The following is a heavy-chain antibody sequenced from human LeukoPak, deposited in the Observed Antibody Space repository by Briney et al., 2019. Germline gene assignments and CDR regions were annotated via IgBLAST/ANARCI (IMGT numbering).Heavy chain of an antibody. CDR3: AKDRGYYDTSGYLI. CDR1: GFTFSSYG. V-gene: IGHV3-23*01. Sequence: GGSLRLSCAASGFTFSSYGMIWVRQAPGKGLEWVSTITNSGDSTYYTDSVKGRFTISRDDSRNTLYLQMNSLRAEDTAVYYCAKDRGYYDTSGYLIWGQGTLVTVSS. D-gene: IGHD3-22*01. J-gene: IGHJ4*02. CDR2: ITNSGDST.